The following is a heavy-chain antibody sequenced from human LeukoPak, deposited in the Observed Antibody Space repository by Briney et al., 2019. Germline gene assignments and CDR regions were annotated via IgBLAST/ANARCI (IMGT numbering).Heavy chain of an antibody. CDR3: ARDGPAFRDGYAWYFDY. Sequence: PGGSLRLSCAASRFTFSSYAMHWVRQAPGKGLEWVAVISYDGSNKYYADSVKGRFTISRDNSKNTLYLQMNSLRAEDTAVYYCARDGPAFRDGYAWYFDYWGQGTLVTVSS. CDR2: ISYDGSNK. CDR1: RFTFSSYA. J-gene: IGHJ4*02. V-gene: IGHV3-30*01. D-gene: IGHD5-24*01.